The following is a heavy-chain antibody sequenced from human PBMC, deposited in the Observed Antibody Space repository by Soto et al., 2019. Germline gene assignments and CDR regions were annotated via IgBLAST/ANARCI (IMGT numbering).Heavy chain of an antibody. CDR1: GFTFSSYG. V-gene: IGHV3-30*13. Sequence: QVQLVESGGGVVQPGRSLRLSCAASGFTFSSYGMHWVRQASGKGLEWVAVISFDGSDKYCTDSVKGRFAISRDNSKSRLYLQMNSLRGDDTGVDYCAKAGASCFVIPDSWGQGTMVTVSS. CDR3: AKAGASCFVIPDS. D-gene: IGHD2-15*01. J-gene: IGHJ5*01. CDR2: ISFDGSDK.